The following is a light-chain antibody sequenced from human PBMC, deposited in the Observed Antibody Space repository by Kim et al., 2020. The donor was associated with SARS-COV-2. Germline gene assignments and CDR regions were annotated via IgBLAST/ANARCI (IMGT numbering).Light chain of an antibody. J-gene: IGLJ3*02. CDR2: GKY. CDR3: NSRDSSGDHVV. CDR1: SLRNYY. V-gene: IGLV3-19*01. Sequence: ALGQTVRLTCQGDSLRNYYATWYQQRQGQAPVLVLYGKYNRPSGIPDRLSGSASGNTASLTITGAQAEDEADYYCNSRDSSGDHVVFGGGTQLTVL.